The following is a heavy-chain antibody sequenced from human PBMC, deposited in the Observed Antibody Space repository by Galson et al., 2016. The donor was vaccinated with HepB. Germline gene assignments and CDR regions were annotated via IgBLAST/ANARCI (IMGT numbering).Heavy chain of an antibody. CDR1: GASISNMNW. Sequence: ETLSLTCAVSGASISNMNWWSWVRQPPGKGLEWIGEIYHSGSTNYNPSLKSRVTMSVDKSKNQFSLKLSSVTAADTDGYYCASLDNRRGGEYWGQGTIVTDSS. V-gene: IGHV4-4*02. CDR2: IYHSGST. D-gene: IGHD1-14*01. CDR3: ASLDNRRGGEY. J-gene: IGHJ3*01.